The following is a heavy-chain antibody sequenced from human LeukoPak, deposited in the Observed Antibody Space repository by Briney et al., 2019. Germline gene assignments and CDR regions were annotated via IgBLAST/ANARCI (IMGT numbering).Heavy chain of an antibody. J-gene: IGHJ4*02. V-gene: IGHV3-7*01. CDR1: GFTFSSSW. Sequence: GGSLRLSCAASGFTFSSSWMSWVRQAPGMGLEWVANIIQDGSAKYYVDSVKGRFTISRDNAKNSLYLRMNSLGAEDTAVYYCARDLFSCSSTSCYVYWGQGTLVTVSS. D-gene: IGHD2-2*01. CDR3: ARDLFSCSSTSCYVY. CDR2: IIQDGSAK.